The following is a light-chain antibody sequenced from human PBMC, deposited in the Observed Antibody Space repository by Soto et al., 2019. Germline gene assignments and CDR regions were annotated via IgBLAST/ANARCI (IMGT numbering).Light chain of an antibody. V-gene: IGKV1-8*01. CDR2: KAS. Sequence: AILMTQSPSSFSASTGDRVTITRRASQGISSYLAWYQQKPGKAPKLLIYKASTLKSGVPSRFSGSGSGTEFTLTISSLQPDDFATYYCQHYNSYSEAFGQGTKVDIK. CDR1: QGISSY. J-gene: IGKJ1*01. CDR3: QHYNSYSEA.